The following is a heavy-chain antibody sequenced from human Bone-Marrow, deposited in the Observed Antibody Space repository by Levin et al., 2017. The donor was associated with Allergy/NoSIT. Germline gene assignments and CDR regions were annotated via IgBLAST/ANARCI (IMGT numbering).Heavy chain of an antibody. V-gene: IGHV3-23*01. Sequence: GGSLRLSCTASGFTFRTYGMSWVRQAPGKGLEWVSFISASGLSTYYAESVKGRFTISRDNSKNKLYMEMKSLRAEDTAVYYCAKDLVVATAIQGYFASWGQGTRVTVSS. D-gene: IGHD2-2*02. J-gene: IGHJ4*02. CDR2: ISASGLST. CDR3: AKDLVVATAIQGYFAS. CDR1: GFTFRTYG.